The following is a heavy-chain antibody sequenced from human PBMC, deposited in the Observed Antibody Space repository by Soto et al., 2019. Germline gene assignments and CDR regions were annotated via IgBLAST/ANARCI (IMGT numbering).Heavy chain of an antibody. V-gene: IGHV1-69*13. J-gene: IGHJ6*02. CDR1: GGTFSSYA. CDR3: ARNYHFWSGSLPGYYGMDV. Sequence: SVKVSCKASGGTFSSYAISWVRQAPGQGLEWMGGIIPIFGTANYAQKFQGRVTITADESTSTAYMELSSLRSEDTAVYYCARNYHFWSGSLPGYYGMDVWGQGTTVTVSS. D-gene: IGHD3-3*01. CDR2: IIPIFGTA.